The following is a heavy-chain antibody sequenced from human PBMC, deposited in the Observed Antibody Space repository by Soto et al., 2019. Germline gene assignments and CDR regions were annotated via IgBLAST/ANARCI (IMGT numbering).Heavy chain of an antibody. CDR2: INPNNGGT. V-gene: IGHV1-2*02. J-gene: IGHJ4*02. D-gene: IGHD2-2*01. Sequence: ASVKVSCKASGYTFTGYYMHWVRQAPGQGLEWMGWINPNNGGTDYAQKFQGRVTMTRDTSISTAYMELSRLRSDDTAVYYCARDEYANSPFQYWGQATLVNVS. CDR3: ARDEYANSPFQY. CDR1: GYTFTGYY.